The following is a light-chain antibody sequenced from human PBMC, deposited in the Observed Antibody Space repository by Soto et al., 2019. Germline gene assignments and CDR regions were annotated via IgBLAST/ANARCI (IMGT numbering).Light chain of an antibody. CDR3: QHRAGWPPIT. Sequence: EIVLTQSPGTLSLSPGERATLSFRASQSVSNNYLAWYQQKPGQAPRLLIYGASNRATGIPDRFSGSGSGTDFTLTISSLEPEDFAVYFCQHRAGWPPITFGQGTRLEIK. CDR2: GAS. CDR1: QSVSNNY. J-gene: IGKJ5*01. V-gene: IGKV3-20*01.